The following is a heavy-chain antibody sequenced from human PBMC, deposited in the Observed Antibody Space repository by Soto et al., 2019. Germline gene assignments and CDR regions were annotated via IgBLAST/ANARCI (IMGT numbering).Heavy chain of an antibody. J-gene: IGHJ4*02. CDR3: SLIRGVMGY. D-gene: IGHD3-10*01. Sequence: EVQLVESGGGLVQPGGSLSLSCATSGSTFSDHFVDWVRQAPGEGLERIGRTKDKFYSFASQYGASVQGRFTISRDDSANSVYLQIYGLKSEDTAVYYCSLIRGVMGYWGQGTLVTVSS. CDR2: TKDKFYSFAS. V-gene: IGHV3-72*01. CDR1: GSTFSDHF.